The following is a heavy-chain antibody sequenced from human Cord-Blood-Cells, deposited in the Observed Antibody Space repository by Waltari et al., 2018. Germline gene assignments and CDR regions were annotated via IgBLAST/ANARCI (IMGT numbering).Heavy chain of an antibody. D-gene: IGHD3-10*01. CDR1: GGSISSYY. J-gene: IGHJ6*03. CDR3: ARASGSRGRNYYYYMDV. CDR2: IYTSGST. Sequence: QVQLQESGPGLVKPSETLSLTCTVSGGSISSYYWSWIRQPAGKGLEWIGRIYTSGSTTYNPSLKSRVTMSVDTSKNQFSRKLSSVTAADTAVYYCARASGSRGRNYYYYMDVWGKGTTVTVSS. V-gene: IGHV4-4*07.